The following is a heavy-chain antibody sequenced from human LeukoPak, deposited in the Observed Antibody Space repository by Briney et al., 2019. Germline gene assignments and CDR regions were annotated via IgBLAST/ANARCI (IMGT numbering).Heavy chain of an antibody. V-gene: IGHV3-30*18. CDR2: ISYDGSNK. CDR1: GFTFSSYG. J-gene: IGHJ3*02. CDR3: AKDSLGCSSTSCKGGTAFDI. Sequence: GGSLRLSCAASGFTFSSYGMHWVRQAPGKGLEWVAVISYDGSNKYYADSVKGRFTISRDNSKNTLYLQMNSLRAEDTAVYYCAKDSLGCSSTSCKGGTAFDIWGQGTMVTVSS. D-gene: IGHD2-2*01.